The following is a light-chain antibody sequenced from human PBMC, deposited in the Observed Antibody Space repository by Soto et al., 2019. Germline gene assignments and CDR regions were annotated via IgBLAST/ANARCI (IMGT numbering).Light chain of an antibody. Sequence: QSFLTQPASVSFSAGQSITISCSGTMRDVGAYNLVSLYQQHPGTAPKLIIYEVRNRPSGISSRFSGSRSGNTASLTISGLQSEDEGDYYCSAYTARSTLVFGGGTKVTVL. V-gene: IGLV2-14*01. CDR1: MRDVGAYNL. J-gene: IGLJ3*02. CDR3: SAYTARSTLV. CDR2: EVR.